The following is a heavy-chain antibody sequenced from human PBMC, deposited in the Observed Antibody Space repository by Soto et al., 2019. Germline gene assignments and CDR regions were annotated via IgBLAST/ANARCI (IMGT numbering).Heavy chain of an antibody. Sequence: QVQLVQSGAEVKKPGSSVKVSCKASGGTFSSYAISWVRQAPGQGLEWMGGIIPIFGTANYAQKFPGRVTITEDKSTSTPYMGVSSLRYEDTAVYYCARAGYSRRWQNLAGYYFDYWGQGTLVTVSS. D-gene: IGHD6-13*01. J-gene: IGHJ4*02. CDR3: ARAGYSRRWQNLAGYYFDY. CDR2: IIPIFGTA. CDR1: GGTFSSYA. V-gene: IGHV1-69*06.